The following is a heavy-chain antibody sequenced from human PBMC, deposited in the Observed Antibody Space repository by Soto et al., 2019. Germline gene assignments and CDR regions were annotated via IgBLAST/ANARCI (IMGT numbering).Heavy chain of an antibody. Sequence: PSETLSLTCTVSGGSISSGDYYWSWIRQPPGKGLEWIGYIYYSGSTYYNPSLKSRVTISVATSKNQFSLKLSSVTAADTAVYYCARVLRTPRYYYYGMDVWGQGTTVTVSS. V-gene: IGHV4-30-4*01. CDR3: ARVLRTPRYYYYGMDV. CDR1: GGSISSGDYY. J-gene: IGHJ6*02. D-gene: IGHD5-12*01. CDR2: IYYSGST.